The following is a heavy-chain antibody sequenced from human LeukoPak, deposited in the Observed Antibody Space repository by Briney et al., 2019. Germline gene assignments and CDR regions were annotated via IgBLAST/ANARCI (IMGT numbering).Heavy chain of an antibody. CDR3: ARGLNILDY. CDR2: GTHDGVT. CDR1: GGSLSGNY. Sequence: SETLSLTCAVHGGSLSGNYWSWIRQPLGKGLEWIGQGTHDGVTNYNPSLKSRVTVSVDTPRNQVSLKVTSLTAADTAVYYCARGLNILDYWGQGTLVTVSS. V-gene: IGHV4-34*01. J-gene: IGHJ4*02.